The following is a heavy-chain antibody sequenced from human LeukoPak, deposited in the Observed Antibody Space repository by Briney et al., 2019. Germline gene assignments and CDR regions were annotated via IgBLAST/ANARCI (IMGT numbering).Heavy chain of an antibody. CDR3: ARDSEGGSGWFDP. D-gene: IGHD2-15*01. V-gene: IGHV1-8*01. CDR2: MNPNSGET. CDR1: GYTFTSYD. Sequence: GALVKVSCKASGYTFTSYDINWVRQAPGQGLEWLGWMNPNSGETGYAQKFQGRITMTRDTSISTAYMVLSSLRSEDTAVYYCARDSEGGSGWFDPWGQGTLVTVSS. J-gene: IGHJ5*02.